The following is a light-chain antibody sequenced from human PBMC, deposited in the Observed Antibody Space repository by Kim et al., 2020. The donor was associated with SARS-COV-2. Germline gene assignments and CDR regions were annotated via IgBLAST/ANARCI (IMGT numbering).Light chain of an antibody. CDR3: SSYTSSSTSYV. Sequence: QSALTQPASVSGSPGQSITISCTGTSSDVGGYNYVSWYQQHPGKAPKLMIYDVSKRPSGVSNRFSGSKSGNTASLTIYGLQAEDEADYYCSSYTSSSTSYVFGTGTKVTVL. CDR2: DVS. J-gene: IGLJ1*01. V-gene: IGLV2-14*01. CDR1: SSDVGGYNY.